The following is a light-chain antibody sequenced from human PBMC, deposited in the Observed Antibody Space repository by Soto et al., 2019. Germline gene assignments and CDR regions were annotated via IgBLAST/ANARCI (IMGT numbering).Light chain of an antibody. CDR2: DND. V-gene: IGLV1-40*01. CDR3: QSYDNSLSGVV. Sequence: QPVLTQPPSVSGAPGQRIIISCTGSSSNIGAGFDVHWYQHLPGTAPKLLVYDNDNRPSGLPARFSDSRSGTSASLAITSLQADDEADYYWQSYDNSLSGVVFGGGTKVTVL. J-gene: IGLJ2*01. CDR1: SSNIGAGFD.